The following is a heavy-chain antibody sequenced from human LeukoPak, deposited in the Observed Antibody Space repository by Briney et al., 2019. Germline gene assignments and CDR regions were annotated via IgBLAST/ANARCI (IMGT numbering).Heavy chain of an antibody. CDR3: ARVGGDYSVDY. V-gene: IGHV3-64*01. D-gene: IGHD4-17*01. CDR1: GFTFSSYA. J-gene: IGHJ4*02. CDR2: ISSNGGST. Sequence: GGSLRLSCAASGFTFSSYAMNWVRQAPGKGLEYVSAISSNGGSTYYANSVKGRFTISRDNSKNTLYLQMGSLRAEDMAVYYCARVGGDYSVDYWGQGTLVTVSS.